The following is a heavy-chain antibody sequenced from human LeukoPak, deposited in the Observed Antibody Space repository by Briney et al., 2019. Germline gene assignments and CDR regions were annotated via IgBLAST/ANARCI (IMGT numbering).Heavy chain of an antibody. CDR2: IYYSGST. CDR3: GRPWGKYIAGAFDI. D-gene: IGHD7-27*01. V-gene: IGHV4-59*08. J-gene: IGHJ3*02. Sequence: PSETLSLTCTVSGGSISSYYWSWIRQPPGKGLEWIGYIYYSGSTNYNPSLKSGVTISVDTSKNQFSLKLSSVTAADTAAYYCGRPWGKYIAGAFDIWGQGTMVTVSS. CDR1: GGSISSYY.